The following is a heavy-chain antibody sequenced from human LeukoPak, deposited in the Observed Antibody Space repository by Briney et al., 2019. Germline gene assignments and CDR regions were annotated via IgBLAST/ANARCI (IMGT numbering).Heavy chain of an antibody. CDR2: INTSGST. CDR3: ARSPGFSYYYYYMDV. Sequence: SETLSLTCTVSGGSISSYYWSWIRQPAGKGLEWIGRINTSGSTNYNPSLKSRVTMSVDTSKNQFSLKLSSVTAADTAVYYCARSPGFSYYYYYMDVWGKGTTVTVSS. J-gene: IGHJ6*03. CDR1: GGSISSYY. V-gene: IGHV4-4*07.